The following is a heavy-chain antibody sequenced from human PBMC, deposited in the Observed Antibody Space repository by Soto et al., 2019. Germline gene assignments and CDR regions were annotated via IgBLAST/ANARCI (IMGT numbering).Heavy chain of an antibody. CDR1: GFTFSSYG. Sequence: GGSLRLSCAASGFTFSSYGMHWVRQAPGKGLEWVAVISYDGSNKNYADSVKGRFPISRDNPKNTLYLQVNSLRAEDTAGYYYVQDDDEDFGYDLDYFTYSGQGP. J-gene: IGHJ4*02. D-gene: IGHD5-12*01. V-gene: IGHV3-30*18. CDR3: VQDDDEDFGYDLDYFTY. CDR2: ISYDGSNK.